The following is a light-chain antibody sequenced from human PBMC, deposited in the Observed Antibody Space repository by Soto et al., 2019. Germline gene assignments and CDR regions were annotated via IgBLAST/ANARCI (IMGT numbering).Light chain of an antibody. J-gene: IGKJ4*01. CDR1: QSNNNN. CDR3: QQYNDWPLT. Sequence: EIVMTQSPATLSVSPGERATLSCRASQSNNNNLAWYQQKRGQGPRLLIYGASSRATGTPARFSGSGSGTGFTLTISSLQSEDFAIYYCQQYNDWPLTFGGGTKVEIK. CDR2: GAS. V-gene: IGKV3-15*01.